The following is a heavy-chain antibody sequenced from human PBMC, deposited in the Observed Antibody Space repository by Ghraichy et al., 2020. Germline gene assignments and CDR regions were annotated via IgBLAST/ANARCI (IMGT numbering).Heavy chain of an antibody. CDR3: VRGNYNLDY. Sequence: SQTLSLTCAISGESVSSEGAAWNWIRQSPSRGLEWLGRTYYRSKWYNEYAVSVKSRIIVSPDTSKNQFSLQLSSVTPDDTAMYYCVRGNYNLDYWGQGILVTVSS. V-gene: IGHV6-1*01. D-gene: IGHD5-24*01. J-gene: IGHJ4*02. CDR2: TYYRSKWYN. CDR1: GESVSSEGAA.